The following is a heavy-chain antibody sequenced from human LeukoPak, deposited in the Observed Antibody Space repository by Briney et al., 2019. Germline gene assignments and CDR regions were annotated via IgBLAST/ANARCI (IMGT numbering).Heavy chain of an antibody. CDR2: ISGSGGST. J-gene: IGHJ3*02. CDR1: GFAFSSYA. CDR3: AKSRGSDAFDI. Sequence: GGSLTLSCAPSGFAFSSYAMSWVRQAPGKGLEWVSAISGSGGSTYYADSVKGRFTISRDNSKNTLYLQMNSLRAEDTAVYYCAKSRGSDAFDIWGQGTMVTVSS. V-gene: IGHV3-23*01. D-gene: IGHD3-16*01.